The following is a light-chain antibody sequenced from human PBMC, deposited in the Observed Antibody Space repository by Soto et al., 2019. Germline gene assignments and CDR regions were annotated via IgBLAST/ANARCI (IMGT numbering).Light chain of an antibody. J-gene: IGKJ4*01. CDR1: QAIYSY. CDR3: QQLHSYPLT. CDR2: GAS. Sequence: DIQLTQSPFFLSASVGDRVTISCRASQAIYSYLAWYQQKPGKAPKLLIFGASKLQSGVPSRFSGSGSGTEFTLTISSLQPEDFATYYCQQLHSYPLTFGGGTQVEIK. V-gene: IGKV1-9*01.